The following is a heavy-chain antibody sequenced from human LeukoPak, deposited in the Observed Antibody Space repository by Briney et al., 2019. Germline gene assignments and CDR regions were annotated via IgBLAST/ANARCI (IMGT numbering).Heavy chain of an antibody. V-gene: IGHV1-2*02. D-gene: IGHD3-22*01. Sequence: ASVKVSCKASGYTFTGYYMHWVRQAPGQGLEWMGWINPNSGGTNYAQKFQGRVTMTRDTSISTAYMELSRLRSDDTAVYYCAGAPYYDVSYYYGIDVWGQGTTVTVSS. CDR1: GYTFTGYY. CDR3: AGAPYYDVSYYYGIDV. CDR2: INPNSGGT. J-gene: IGHJ6*02.